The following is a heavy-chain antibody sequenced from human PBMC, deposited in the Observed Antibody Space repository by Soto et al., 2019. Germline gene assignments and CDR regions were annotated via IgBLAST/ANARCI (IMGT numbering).Heavy chain of an antibody. CDR2: IHYSWST. CDR1: GGSISGEGYY. CDR3: ARTWTATAGWANWFDR. J-gene: IGHJ5*02. Sequence: QVQLQESGPRLVEPSQTLSLTCTVSGGSISGEGYYWSWIRQYSGRGLEWIGYIHYSWSTYSNPSLKRRVTTSVETSKTQFFLTLTSVTAADTAVYYCARTWTATAGWANWFDRWGQGTLVTVSS. V-gene: IGHV4-31*03. D-gene: IGHD6-13*01.